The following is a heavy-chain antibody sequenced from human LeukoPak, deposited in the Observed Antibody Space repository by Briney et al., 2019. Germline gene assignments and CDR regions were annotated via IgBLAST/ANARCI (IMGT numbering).Heavy chain of an antibody. J-gene: IGHJ5*02. CDR3: AIVRGGDSGYEQAFVP. CDR1: GDSFSSNSAA. D-gene: IGHD5-12*01. Sequence: SQTLSLTCAISGDSFSSNSAAWNWIRQSPSRGLEWLGRTYYRTKWYYDYAVSVKSRITINSDTSKNQFSLQLKSVTSEDTAVYYCAIVRGGDSGYEQAFVPWGQGTLVTVSS. V-gene: IGHV6-1*01. CDR2: TYYRTKWYY.